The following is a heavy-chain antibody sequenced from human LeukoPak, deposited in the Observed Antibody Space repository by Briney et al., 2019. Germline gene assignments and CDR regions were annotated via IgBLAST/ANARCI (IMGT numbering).Heavy chain of an antibody. D-gene: IGHD1-7*01. J-gene: IGHJ5*02. CDR2: IYYSGST. CDR1: GGSISSSDYY. CDR3: ARSITGTNHWFDP. Sequence: PSETLSLTCTVSGGSISSSDYYWSWIRQPPGKGLEWIGYIYYSGSTNYNPSLKSRVTISVDTSKNQFSLKLSSVTAADTAVYYCARSITGTNHWFDPWGQGTLVTVSS. V-gene: IGHV4-61*05.